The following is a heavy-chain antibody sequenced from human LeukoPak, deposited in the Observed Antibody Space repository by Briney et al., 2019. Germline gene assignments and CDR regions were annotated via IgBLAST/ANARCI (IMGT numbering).Heavy chain of an antibody. J-gene: IGHJ4*02. CDR2: MNTDGSRT. Sequence: PGGSLRLSCAASGFTFSSYWMHWVRRAPGKGLVWVSRMNTDGSRTDYADSVKGRFTISRDNAKNTLYLQMNSLGAEDTAVYSCASDFTGRDDYWGQGTLVTVSS. D-gene: IGHD2-8*02. V-gene: IGHV3-74*01. CDR1: GFTFSSYW. CDR3: ASDFTGRDDY.